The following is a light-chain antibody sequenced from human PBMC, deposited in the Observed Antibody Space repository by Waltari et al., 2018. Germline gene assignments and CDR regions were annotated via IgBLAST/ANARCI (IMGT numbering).Light chain of an antibody. J-gene: IGLJ3*02. CDR3: AAWDDSLNAWV. V-gene: IGLV1-44*01. CDR2: SNN. CDR1: SSNIGSNP. Sequence: QSVLTQPPSASGTPGQRVTISCSGSSSNIGSNPVTWYQQLPGTAPKLLIYSNNRRPSGGPDRFSGSKSGTSASLAISGLQSEDEADYYCAAWDDSLNAWVFGGGTKLTVL.